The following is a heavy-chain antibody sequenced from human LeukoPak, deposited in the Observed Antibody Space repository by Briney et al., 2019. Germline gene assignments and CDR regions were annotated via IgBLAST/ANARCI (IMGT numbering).Heavy chain of an antibody. J-gene: IGHJ4*02. Sequence: GASVKVSCKASGYTFTGYYMHWVRQAPGQGLEWMGWINPNSGGTNYAQKFQGRVTMTRDTSISTAYMELSRLRSDDTAVYYCVRDYSGYPRYYFDYWGQGTLVTVSS. CDR3: VRDYSGYPRYYFDY. CDR1: GYTFTGYY. V-gene: IGHV1-2*02. D-gene: IGHD3-22*01. CDR2: INPNSGGT.